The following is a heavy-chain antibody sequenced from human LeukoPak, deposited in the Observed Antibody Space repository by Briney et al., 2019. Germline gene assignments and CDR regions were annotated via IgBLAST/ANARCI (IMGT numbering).Heavy chain of an antibody. CDR2: VYNSGST. D-gene: IGHD3-10*01. CDR1: GGSMSSYS. V-gene: IGHV4-59*01. J-gene: IGHJ4*02. CDR3: ARASYYYGSGSLPFDY. Sequence: SETLSLTCDVSGGSMSSYSWSWIRQPPGKGLEWIGHVYNSGSTNYNPSVKSRLTMSVDTSKNQFSLMLSSVTAADTAVYYCARASYYYGSGSLPFDYWGQGTLVTVSS.